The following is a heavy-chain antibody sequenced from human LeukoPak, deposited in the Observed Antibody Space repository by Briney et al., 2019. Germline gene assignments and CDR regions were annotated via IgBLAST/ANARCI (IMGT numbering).Heavy chain of an antibody. V-gene: IGHV4-39*01. J-gene: IGHJ4*02. D-gene: IGHD1-26*01. CDR2: IYYSGST. CDR1: GGSISSTTYY. Sequence: PSETLSLTCTVSGGSISSTTYYWGWIRQPPGKGLEWIGTIYYSGSTFYNPSLKSRVTISVDTSKNQFSLKLSSVTAADTALYHCVSIVGARTLDYWGQGTLVTVSS. CDR3: VSIVGARTLDY.